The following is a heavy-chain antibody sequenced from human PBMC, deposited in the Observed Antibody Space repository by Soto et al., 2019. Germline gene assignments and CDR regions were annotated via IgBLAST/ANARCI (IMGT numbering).Heavy chain of an antibody. V-gene: IGHV4-34*01. J-gene: IGHJ3*02. CDR1: GGSFSGYY. CDR3: ARGLSIAAAGVAFDI. D-gene: IGHD6-13*01. Sequence: SETLSLTCAVYGGSFSGYYWSWIRQPPGKGLEWIGEINHSGSTNYNPSLKSRVTISVDTSKNQFSLKLSSVTAADTAVYYCARGLSIAAAGVAFDIWGQGTMVTVPS. CDR2: INHSGST.